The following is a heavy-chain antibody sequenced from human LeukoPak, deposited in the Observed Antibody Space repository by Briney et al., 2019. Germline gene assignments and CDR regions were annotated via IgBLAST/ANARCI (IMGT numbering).Heavy chain of an antibody. J-gene: IGHJ4*02. CDR3: AKSLGGVIVTSFDY. CDR2: ISGSGGST. V-gene: IGHV3-23*01. D-gene: IGHD3-16*02. CDR1: GFTFNSYA. Sequence: PGGSLRLSCTASGFTFNSYAMSWVRQAPGKGLEWVSGISGSGGSTYHADSVKGRFTISRANSRNTLFLQMNSLRAEDTAVYYCAKSLGGVIVTSFDYWGQGTLVTVSS.